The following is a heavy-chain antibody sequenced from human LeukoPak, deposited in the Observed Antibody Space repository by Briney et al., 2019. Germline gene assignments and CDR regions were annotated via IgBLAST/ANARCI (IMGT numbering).Heavy chain of an antibody. D-gene: IGHD2-21*01. V-gene: IGHV3-53*01. CDR3: ARGGSGDIFDI. J-gene: IGHJ3*02. Sequence: RTGGSLRHSCAASGFTVSSNYMSWVRQAPGKGLEWVSVIYGGGSTDYADSVKGRFTISRDNLKNTLYLQMNSLRAEDTAVYYCARGGSGDIFDIWGQGTMVTVSS. CDR1: GFTVSSNY. CDR2: IYGGGST.